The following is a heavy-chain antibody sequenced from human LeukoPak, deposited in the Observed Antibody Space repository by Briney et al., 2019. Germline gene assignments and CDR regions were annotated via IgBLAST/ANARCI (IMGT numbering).Heavy chain of an antibody. CDR3: VRGPRYYDDSGFHYGVFDI. J-gene: IGHJ3*02. CDR2: IYPGGNL. Sequence: GGSLRLSCAASEVTVTDNYMSWVRQAPGKGLQWVSVIYPGGNLYYADSVKGRFIISRDNSKNTLSLQMNSLTADDTAVYYCVRGPRYYDDSGFHYGVFDIWGQGTLVTVSS. V-gene: IGHV3-53*01. D-gene: IGHD3-16*01. CDR1: EVTVTDNY.